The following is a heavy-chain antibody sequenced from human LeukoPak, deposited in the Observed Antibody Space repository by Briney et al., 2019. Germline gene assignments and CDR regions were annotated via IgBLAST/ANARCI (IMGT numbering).Heavy chain of an antibody. J-gene: IGHJ4*02. CDR3: ARHSCYFRFDY. CDR1: GFTFDDYG. CDR2: IKEDGSQR. Sequence: PGGSLRLSCAASGFTFDDYGTSWVRQAPGKGLEWVANIKEDGSQRYYVDSVKGRFTISRDNAKSSLYLQMNSLRVEDTAVYYCARHSCYFRFDYWGQGTLLPVSS. D-gene: IGHD3-22*01. V-gene: IGHV3-7*01.